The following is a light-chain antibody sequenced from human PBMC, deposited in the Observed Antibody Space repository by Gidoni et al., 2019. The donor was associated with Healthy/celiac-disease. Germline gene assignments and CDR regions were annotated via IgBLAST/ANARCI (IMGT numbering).Light chain of an antibody. V-gene: IGKV4-1*01. J-gene: IGKJ2*01. CDR1: QSVLYSSNNKNY. CDR3: QQYYSTPYT. Sequence: DIVMTQSPDSLAVSLGERATINCTSSQSVLYSSNNKNYLAWYQQKPGQPPKLSIYWASTRESGVPDRFSGSGSGTDVTLTISSLQAEDVAVYYCQQYYSTPYTCGQGTKLEIK. CDR2: WAS.